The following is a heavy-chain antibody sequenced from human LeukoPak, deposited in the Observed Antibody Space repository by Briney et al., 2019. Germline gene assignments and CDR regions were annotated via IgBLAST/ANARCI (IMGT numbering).Heavy chain of an antibody. CDR3: ARGNVDTAMATDY. D-gene: IGHD5-18*01. CDR2: IYPGESVYASENT. Sequence: SETLSLTRSVSGVSISAYYWSWIRQPAGKGLEWIGCIYPGESVYASENTNYNPSLKSRVSMSGDTSKNQVSLKLRSVTAADTAVYYCARGNVDTAMATDYWGQGTLVTVSS. V-gene: IGHV4-4*07. J-gene: IGHJ4*02. CDR1: GVSISAYY.